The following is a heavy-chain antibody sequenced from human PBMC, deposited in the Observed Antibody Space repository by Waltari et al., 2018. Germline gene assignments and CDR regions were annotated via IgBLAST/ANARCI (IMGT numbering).Heavy chain of an antibody. J-gene: IGHJ3*01. D-gene: IGHD2-2*01. CDR3: ARAYASGDDAFDL. Sequence: EVQLVQSGAEVKKPGESLKISCKGSEYRFTNYWIGWVRQMPGKGLEWMGFVYPGDSDTRYSQSFQGQVTISADKSISTAYMQWSSLRASDTAMYYCARAYASGDDAFDLWGQGTVVTVSS. CDR1: EYRFTNYW. CDR2: VYPGDSDT. V-gene: IGHV5-51*01.